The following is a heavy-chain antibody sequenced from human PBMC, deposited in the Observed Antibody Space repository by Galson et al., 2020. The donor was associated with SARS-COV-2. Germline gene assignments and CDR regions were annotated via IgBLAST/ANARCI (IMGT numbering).Heavy chain of an antibody. V-gene: IGHV3-74*01. CDR3: AKEYYYDSSGPLDAFDI. CDR2: INSDGSSR. Sequence: GGSLRLSCAASGFTFSSYWMHWVRQAPGTGLVWISRINSDGSSRSYADSVKSRFTISRDNAKNTLTLQMNSLRAEDTAMYYCAKEYYYDSSGPLDAFDIWGQGTMVTVSS. CDR1: GFTFSSYW. D-gene: IGHD3-22*01. J-gene: IGHJ3*02.